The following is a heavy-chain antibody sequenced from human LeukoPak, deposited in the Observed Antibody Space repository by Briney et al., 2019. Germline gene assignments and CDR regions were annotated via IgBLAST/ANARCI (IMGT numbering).Heavy chain of an antibody. V-gene: IGHV4-30-2*01. D-gene: IGHD3-16*01. CDR3: ARGNDGYAFDY. Sequence: SQTLSLTCTVSDGSISSGAYHWTWIRQPPGKGLEYIGYIYKSATTFYNPSLQSRVTISVDRSKNQFSLRLTSVTAADTAVYYCARGNDGYAFDYWGQGTLVTVSS. CDR2: IYKSATT. J-gene: IGHJ4*02. CDR1: DGSISSGAYH.